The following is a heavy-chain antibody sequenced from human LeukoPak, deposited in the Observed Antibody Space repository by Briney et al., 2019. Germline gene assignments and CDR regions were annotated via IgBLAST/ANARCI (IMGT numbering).Heavy chain of an antibody. CDR1: GFTFSHYW. Sequence: GGSLRLSCAASGFTFSHYWMHWVRQAPGKGLVWVSRIYNDGSSTSYADSVKGRFTISRDNAKSTLYLQMNSLRAEGTAVYYCARVRGGSGRSYAADAFDIWGQGTMVTVSS. D-gene: IGHD1-26*01. V-gene: IGHV3-74*01. CDR2: IYNDGSST. J-gene: IGHJ3*02. CDR3: ARVRGGSGRSYAADAFDI.